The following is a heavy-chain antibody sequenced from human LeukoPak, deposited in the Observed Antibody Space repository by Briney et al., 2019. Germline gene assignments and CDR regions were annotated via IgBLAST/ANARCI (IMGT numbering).Heavy chain of an antibody. D-gene: IGHD2-2*01. CDR1: GGSISSSDYY. CDR3: ARDEIYCGTTSCSKTYYFDY. V-gene: IGHV4-31*03. J-gene: IGHJ4*02. Sequence: SQTLSLTCTVSGGSISSSDYYWTWIRQHPGKGLEWIGYIYYSGSTYYNPSLKSRVTISVDTSKNQFSLRLSSVTAADTAVYYCARDEIYCGTTSCSKTYYFDYWGQGTLVTVSS. CDR2: IYYSGST.